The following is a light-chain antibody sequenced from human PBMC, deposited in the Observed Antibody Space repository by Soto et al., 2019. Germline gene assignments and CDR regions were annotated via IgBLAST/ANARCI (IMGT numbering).Light chain of an antibody. J-gene: IGKJ4*01. Sequence: EIVMTQSPGTLSVPPGERATLSCRASQSVNSRLAWYQQKPGQAPRLLIYGASTMATVIPASFSGSGSGTEFPLTISSLQSEDFPIYFCQQYNNWPLTFGGGTKVEIK. CDR1: QSVNSR. V-gene: IGKV3-15*01. CDR2: GAS. CDR3: QQYNNWPLT.